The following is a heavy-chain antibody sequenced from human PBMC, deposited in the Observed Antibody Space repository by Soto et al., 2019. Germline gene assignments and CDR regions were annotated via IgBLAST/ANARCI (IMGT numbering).Heavy chain of an antibody. V-gene: IGHV1-46*01. CDR3: ANSVNSAMAFDY. CDR2: INPNGGST. Sequence: RASVKVSCKASGYTFTHYYIHWVRQAPGQGLEWMGIINPNGGSTTYAQKFRAGFTMTRDTSTSTVYMELSSLRSEDSAVYYCANSVNSAMAFDYWGQGTLVTVYS. D-gene: IGHD5-18*01. J-gene: IGHJ4*02. CDR1: GYTFTHYY.